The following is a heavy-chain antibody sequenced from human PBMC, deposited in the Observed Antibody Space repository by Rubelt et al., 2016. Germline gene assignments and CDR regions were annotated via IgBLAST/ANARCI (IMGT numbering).Heavy chain of an antibody. CDR1: GYTFTSYA. CDR2: INAGNGNK. V-gene: IGHV1-3*01. J-gene: IGHJ4*02. D-gene: IGHD2-15*01. CDR3: ARGYCSGGSCYYFDY. Sequence: QVQLVQSGAEVKKPGASVKVSCKASGYTFTSYAMHWVRQAPGQRLEWMGWINAGNGNKKNSKKFQGRVTITRDTSASTAYMELSSLRSEDTAVYYCARGYCSGGSCYYFDYWGQGTLVTVSS.